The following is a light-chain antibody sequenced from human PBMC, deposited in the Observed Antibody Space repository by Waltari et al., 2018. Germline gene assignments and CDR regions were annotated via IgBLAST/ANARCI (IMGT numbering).Light chain of an antibody. CDR1: LPNIGSNF. CDR2: DNY. J-gene: IGLJ2*01. CDR3: GTWDNSLNGGV. Sequence: QPVLPQPPSVSPAPGQKVNLPSPGTLPNIGSNFLSWYQQFPGTAPKLLISDNYKRPSGIPDRFSGSKSGTSATLGITGLQTGDEADYYCGTWDNSLNGGVFGGGTKLAVL. V-gene: IGLV1-51*01.